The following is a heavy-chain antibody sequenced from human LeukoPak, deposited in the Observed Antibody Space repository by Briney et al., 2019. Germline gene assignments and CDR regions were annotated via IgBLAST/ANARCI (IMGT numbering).Heavy chain of an antibody. CDR1: GGSISSYY. J-gene: IGHJ3*02. V-gene: IGHV4-59*13. CDR2: IHSSGST. CDR3: ARCTKYDGGGSYLDI. D-gene: IGHD3-22*01. Sequence: SETLSLTCTVSGGSISSYYWSGLRQPPGKELEWIGHIHSSGSTTDNPSLKSRVTISVDTSKNQFSLRMNSVTAADTAVYYCARCTKYDGGGSYLDIWGQGTMVTVSS.